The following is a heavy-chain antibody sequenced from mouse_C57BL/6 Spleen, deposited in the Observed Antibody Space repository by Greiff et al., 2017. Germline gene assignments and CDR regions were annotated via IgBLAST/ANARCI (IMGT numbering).Heavy chain of an antibody. D-gene: IGHD1-1*02. CDR1: GYAFTNSL. CDR3: AREVGG. J-gene: IGHJ3*01. V-gene: IGHV1-54*01. CDR2: INPGSGGT. Sequence: QVQLQQSGAELVRPGTSVKVSCTASGYAFTNSLIEWVKQRPGQGLEWIGVINPGSGGTNYNEKFKGKATLPADTSSSTAYMQLSSLTSEDSAVYVCAREVGGWGTATLVTVAA.